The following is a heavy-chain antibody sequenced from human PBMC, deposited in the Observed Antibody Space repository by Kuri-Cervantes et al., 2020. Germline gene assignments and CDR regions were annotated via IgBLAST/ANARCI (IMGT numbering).Heavy chain of an antibody. V-gene: IGHV4-39*01. J-gene: IGHJ3*02. Sequence: ESLKISCTVSGGSISSSSYYWGWIRQPPGKGLEWIGSICYSGSTYYNPSLKSRVTISVDTSKNQFSLKLSSVTAADTAVYFCARAPRRFAFGIWGQGTLVTVSS. CDR1: GGSISSSSYY. CDR2: ICYSGST. CDR3: ARAPRRFAFGI.